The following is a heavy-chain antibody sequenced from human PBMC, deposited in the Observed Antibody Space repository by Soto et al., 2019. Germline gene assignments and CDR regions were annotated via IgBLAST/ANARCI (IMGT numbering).Heavy chain of an antibody. Sequence: EVQLVESGGGLVQPGRSLRLSCAASGFTFDDFAMHWVRQAPGKGLEWVSGISWNSYSIGYADSVKGRFTISRDNAKNSLYLQMNSLRAEDTALYYCAKDNYGDYPVPGGMDVWGQGTTVTVSS. CDR2: ISWNSYSI. D-gene: IGHD4-17*01. CDR1: GFTFDDFA. CDR3: AKDNYGDYPVPGGMDV. J-gene: IGHJ6*02. V-gene: IGHV3-9*01.